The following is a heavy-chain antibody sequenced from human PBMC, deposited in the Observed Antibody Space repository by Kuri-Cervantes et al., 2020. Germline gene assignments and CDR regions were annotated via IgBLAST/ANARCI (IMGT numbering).Heavy chain of an antibody. J-gene: IGHJ4*02. V-gene: IGHV3-9*01. CDR3: AIMGYSGYDFFY. CDR2: ISWNSGSI. D-gene: IGHD5-12*01. Sequence: SLKISCAASGFTFDDYAMHWVRQAPGKGLEWVSGISWNSGSIGYADSVKGRFTISRDNAKNSLYLQMNSLRAEDTAVYYCAIMGYSGYDFFYWGQGTLVTVSS. CDR1: GFTFDDYA.